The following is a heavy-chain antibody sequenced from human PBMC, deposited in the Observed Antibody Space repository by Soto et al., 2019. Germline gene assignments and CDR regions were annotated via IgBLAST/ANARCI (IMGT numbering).Heavy chain of an antibody. V-gene: IGHV3-13*01. CDR2: IGTAGDT. CDR1: GFTFSSYD. CDR3: ARFGYYDSSGYYYNYYGMDV. D-gene: IGHD3-22*01. Sequence: GGSLRLSCAASGFTFSSYDMHWVRQATGKGLEWVSAIGTAGDTYYPGSVKGRFTISRENAKNSLYLQMNSLRAEDTAVYYCARFGYYDSSGYYYNYYGMDVWGQGTTVTVSS. J-gene: IGHJ6*02.